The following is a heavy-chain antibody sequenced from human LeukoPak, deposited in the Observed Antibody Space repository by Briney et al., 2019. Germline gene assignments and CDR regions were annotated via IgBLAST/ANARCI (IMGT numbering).Heavy chain of an antibody. J-gene: IGHJ4*02. CDR2: ISAYNGNT. Sequence: ASVKVSCMASGYTFTSYGISWVRQAPGQGLEWMGWISAYNGNTNYAQKLQGRVTMTTDTSTSTAYMELRSLRSDDTAVYYCARGRKNYYGSGSYLAYFDYWGQGTLVTVSS. V-gene: IGHV1-18*01. D-gene: IGHD3-10*01. CDR3: ARGRKNYYGSGSYLAYFDY. CDR1: GYTFTSYG.